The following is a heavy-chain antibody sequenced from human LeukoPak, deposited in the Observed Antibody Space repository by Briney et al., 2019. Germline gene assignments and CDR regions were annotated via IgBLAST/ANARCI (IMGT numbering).Heavy chain of an antibody. CDR3: AKVNSAYDFWSGYYTSVSGWFDP. Sequence: PGGSLRLSCAASGFTFSSYAMSWVRQAPGKELEWVSAISGSGGSTYYADSVKGRFTISRDNSKNTLYLQMNSLRAEDTAVYYCAKVNSAYDFWSGYYTSVSGWFDPWGQGTLVTVSS. CDR2: ISGSGGST. V-gene: IGHV3-23*01. J-gene: IGHJ5*02. D-gene: IGHD3-3*01. CDR1: GFTFSSYA.